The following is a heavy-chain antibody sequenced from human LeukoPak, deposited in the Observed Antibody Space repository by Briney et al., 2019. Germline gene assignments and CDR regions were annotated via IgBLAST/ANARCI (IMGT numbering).Heavy chain of an antibody. Sequence: SETLSLTCAVYGGSLNGYHWRWIPPSPGEGVEWIGEINHRGTTKYNPFLLSRVAISLDTSKNQFSLRMNSVTAADTAVYYCARLSVSMLGVVRNWFDPWGQGTLVTVSP. V-gene: IGHV4-34*01. CDR1: GGSLNGYH. J-gene: IGHJ5*02. CDR3: ARLSVSMLGVVRNWFDP. CDR2: INHRGTT. D-gene: IGHD3-3*01.